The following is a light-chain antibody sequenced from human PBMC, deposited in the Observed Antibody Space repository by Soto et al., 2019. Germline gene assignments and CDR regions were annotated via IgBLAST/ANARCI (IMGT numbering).Light chain of an antibody. CDR1: QSVSSIY. CDR3: QQYGSSPT. Sequence: IGLTQSPGTLSLSPGERATLSCRASQSVSSIYFAWYQQKPGQAPRLLIYGASSRSTGIPDRFSGSGSGTDFTLTISRLEPEDFAVYYCQQYGSSPTFGQGTKVDIK. CDR2: GAS. V-gene: IGKV3-20*01. J-gene: IGKJ1*01.